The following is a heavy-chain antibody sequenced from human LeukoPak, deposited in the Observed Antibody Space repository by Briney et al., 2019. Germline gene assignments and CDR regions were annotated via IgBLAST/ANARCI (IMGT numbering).Heavy chain of an antibody. Sequence: GGSLRLSCVASGFTFSNYWLSWVRQAPGKGLQWVANIKQDGSDKYYVDSVKGRFTISRDNAKNSLYLQMNSLRAEDTAVYYCARDPSSGWYLKGWFDPWGQGTLVTVSS. CDR2: IKQDGSDK. CDR3: ARDPSSGWYLKGWFDP. CDR1: GFTFSNYW. J-gene: IGHJ5*02. V-gene: IGHV3-7*01. D-gene: IGHD6-19*01.